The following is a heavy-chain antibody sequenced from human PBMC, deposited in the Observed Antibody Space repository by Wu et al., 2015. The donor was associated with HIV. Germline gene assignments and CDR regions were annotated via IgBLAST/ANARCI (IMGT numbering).Heavy chain of an antibody. CDR1: GGILTKYD. CDR3: ARELEDPAIMVRAGFDP. D-gene: IGHD3-10*01. J-gene: IGHJ5*02. V-gene: IGHV1-69*01. Sequence: QVQLVQSGAEVKKPGSSVKVSCKASGGILTKYDINWVRQAPGQGLEWMGGTTPMFGTTNYAQKFQGRVTITSDVYTSTVYMELSSLRSEDTAIYYCARELEDPAIMVRAGFDPWGQGTLVTVSS. CDR2: TTPMFGTT.